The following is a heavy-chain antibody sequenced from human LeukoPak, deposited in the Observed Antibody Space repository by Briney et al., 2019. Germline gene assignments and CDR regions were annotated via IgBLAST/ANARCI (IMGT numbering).Heavy chain of an antibody. V-gene: IGHV4-39*07. Sequence: PSETLSLTCTVSGDSISSSTYNWGWVRQPPGKGLEYIASIYYSGSTYYNPSLKSRVTISIDTSKNQFSLKLNSVTAADTAVYYCARRPIGGMDVWGQGTTVTVSS. CDR3: ARRPIGGMDV. D-gene: IGHD3-10*01. CDR1: GDSISSSTYN. J-gene: IGHJ6*02. CDR2: IYYSGST.